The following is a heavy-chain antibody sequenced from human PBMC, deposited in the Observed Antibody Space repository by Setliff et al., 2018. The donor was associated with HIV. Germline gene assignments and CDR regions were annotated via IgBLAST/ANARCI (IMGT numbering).Heavy chain of an antibody. CDR1: GGSFSDYY. CDR2: ISHSGNT. Sequence: SETLSLTCAVYGGSFSDYYWTWIRQPPGKGLEWIGEISHSGNTKYNPSLKSRLTISLDASRNQFSLELISVTAADTAVYYCAGGPGTTSIDYWAQGTLVTVSS. CDR3: AGGPGTTSIDY. V-gene: IGHV4-34*01. J-gene: IGHJ4*02. D-gene: IGHD1-26*01.